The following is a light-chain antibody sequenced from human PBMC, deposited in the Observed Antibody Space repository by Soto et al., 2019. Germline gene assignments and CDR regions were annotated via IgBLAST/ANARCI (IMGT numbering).Light chain of an antibody. V-gene: IGLV2-14*01. CDR1: NSDVGGSNY. CDR2: DVS. J-gene: IGLJ1*01. Sequence: QSALTQPASVSGSPGQSITISCSGTNSDVGGSNYVSWYQQYPGKAPKLMIYDVSNRPSGVSNRFSGSKSGNTASLTIPGLQAEDEADYYCSSYISSSTPHVFGTGTKVTVL. CDR3: SSYISSSTPHV.